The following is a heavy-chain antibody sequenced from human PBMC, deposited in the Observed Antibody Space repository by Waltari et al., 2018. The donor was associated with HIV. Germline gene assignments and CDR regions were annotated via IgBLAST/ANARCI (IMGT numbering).Heavy chain of an antibody. Sequence: EVQLVQSGGDLVQPRGSLKVSCAASGFSFGGSDTLCVRQASGKGLEWIGRIRTKADRFATAYVASVKGRFIMSRDDSESKSYLQMSSLKIEDTAVYYCHRRGKLFRGVVDLDVWGQGTTVIVSS. CDR1: GFSFGGSD. J-gene: IGHJ6*02. V-gene: IGHV3-73*01. CDR2: IRTKADRFAT. CDR3: HRRGKLFRGVVDLDV. D-gene: IGHD3-10*01.